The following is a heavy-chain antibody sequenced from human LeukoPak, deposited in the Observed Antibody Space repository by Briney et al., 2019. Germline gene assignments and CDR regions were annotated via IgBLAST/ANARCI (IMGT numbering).Heavy chain of an antibody. CDR1: GYTFTSYD. Sequence: ASVKVSCMASGYTFTSYDINWVRQATGQGLEWMGWMNPNSGNTGYAQKFQGRVTMTRNTSISTAYMELSSLRSEDTAVYYCARVIGDVDTGVYDAFDIWGQGTMVTVSS. CDR3: ARVIGDVDTGVYDAFDI. J-gene: IGHJ3*02. V-gene: IGHV1-8*01. CDR2: MNPNSGNT. D-gene: IGHD5-18*01.